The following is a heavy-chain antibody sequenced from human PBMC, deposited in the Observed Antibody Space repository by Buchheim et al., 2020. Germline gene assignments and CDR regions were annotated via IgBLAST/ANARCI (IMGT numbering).Heavy chain of an antibody. D-gene: IGHD6-19*01. CDR2: INSDNGDT. J-gene: IGHJ4*02. Sequence: QVHLVQSGAEVQKPGASVKISCKASGYPFNTYALHWVRQAPGQRLEWIGWINSDNGDTKYSQKFQGRVTLTRDKSAITVYMELRSLTSEDAAVYFCARDASRVTVSGSMYYFDYWGQGA. CDR3: ARDASRVTVSGSMYYFDY. V-gene: IGHV1-3*01. CDR1: GYPFNTYA.